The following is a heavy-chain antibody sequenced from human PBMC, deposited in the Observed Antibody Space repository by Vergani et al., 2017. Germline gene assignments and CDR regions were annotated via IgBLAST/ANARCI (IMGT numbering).Heavy chain of an antibody. CDR1: GYTFTSYG. D-gene: IGHD5-12*01. CDR2: INTNTGNP. Sequence: QVQLVQSGAEVKKPGASVKVSCKASGYTFTSYGISWVRQAPGQGLEWMGWINTNTGNPTYAQGFTGRFVFSLDTSVSTAYLQICSLKAEDTAVYYCARDVADIAANWFDPWGQGTLVTVSS. V-gene: IGHV7-4-1*01. CDR3: ARDVADIAANWFDP. J-gene: IGHJ5*02.